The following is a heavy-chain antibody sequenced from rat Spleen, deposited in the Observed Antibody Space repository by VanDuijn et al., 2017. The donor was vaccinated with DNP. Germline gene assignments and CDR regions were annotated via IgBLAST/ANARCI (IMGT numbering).Heavy chain of an antibody. CDR1: GFTFNNYY. Sequence: EVQLVESGGGLVQPGRSLKLSCAASGFTFNNYYMAWVRQAPTKGLEWVAYISDDGRTYSGDSVKGRFTISRDNAKSSLYLQMDSLRSEDTATYYCKLGAGYWGQGVMVTVSS. CDR3: KLGAGY. D-gene: IGHD5-1*01. CDR2: ISDDGRT. V-gene: IGHV5-20*01. J-gene: IGHJ2*01.